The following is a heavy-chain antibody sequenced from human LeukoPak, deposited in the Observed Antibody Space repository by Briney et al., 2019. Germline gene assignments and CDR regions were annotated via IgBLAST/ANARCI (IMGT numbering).Heavy chain of an antibody. CDR1: GFTFSSYE. CDR3: ARAGEGLLAYSFDI. Sequence: GGSLRLSCAASGFTFSSYEMNWVRQAPEKGLEWVSYISSSGSTIYYADSVKGRFIISRDNAKNSLYLQMNSLRAEDTAVYYCARAGEGLLAYSFDIWGQGTMVTVSS. V-gene: IGHV3-48*03. D-gene: IGHD1-26*01. CDR2: ISSSGSTI. J-gene: IGHJ3*02.